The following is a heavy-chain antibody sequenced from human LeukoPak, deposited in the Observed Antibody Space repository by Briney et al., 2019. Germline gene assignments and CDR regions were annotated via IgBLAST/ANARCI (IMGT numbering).Heavy chain of an antibody. V-gene: IGHV3-33*08. CDR1: GFTFSSYS. CDR2: IWYDGSDE. J-gene: IGHJ4*02. D-gene: IGHD3-22*01. CDR3: ARELPPVVNFYFDS. Sequence: PGGSLRLSCAASGFTFSSYSMNWVRQAPGKGLEWVAVIWYDGSDEYYADSVKGRFSISRDNSKNTLYLQMNSLRAEDTAVYYCARELPPVVNFYFDSWGQGTLVTVSS.